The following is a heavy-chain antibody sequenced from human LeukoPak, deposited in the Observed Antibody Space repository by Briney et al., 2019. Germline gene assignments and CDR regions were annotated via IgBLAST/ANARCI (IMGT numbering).Heavy chain of an antibody. CDR3: ARSPYYYDSSGYTFDY. V-gene: IGHV1-69*01. D-gene: IGHD3-22*01. CDR1: GGTFSSYA. Sequence: SVKVSCKASGGTFSSYAISWVRQAPGQGLEWMGGIIPIFGTANYAQKFQGRVTITADESTSTAYMELSSLRSEDTAVYYCARSPYYYDSSGYTFDYWGQGALVTVSS. J-gene: IGHJ4*02. CDR2: IIPIFGTA.